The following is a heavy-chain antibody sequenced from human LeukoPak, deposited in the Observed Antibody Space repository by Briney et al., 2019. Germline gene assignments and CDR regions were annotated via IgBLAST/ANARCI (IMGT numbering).Heavy chain of an antibody. Sequence: SGPTLVNPTQTLTLTCSVSGFSVNNNGVGVGWIRQPPGKALEWLALIYWDEEERYSPSLRSRLTLIKDTSKNEVVLTMTNMDPVDTATYYCAHSFRRPGCVGGNCYSFGYWGQGTLVTVSS. D-gene: IGHD2-15*01. V-gene: IGHV2-5*02. CDR2: IYWDEEE. CDR3: AHSFRRPGCVGGNCYSFGY. CDR1: GFSVNNNGVG. J-gene: IGHJ4*02.